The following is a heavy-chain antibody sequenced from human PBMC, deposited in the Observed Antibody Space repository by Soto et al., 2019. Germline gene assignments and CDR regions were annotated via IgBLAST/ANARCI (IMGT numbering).Heavy chain of an antibody. Sequence: QVQLVQSRAEVKKPGASVKFSCKASGYSFTSYDMNWVRQAPGQGLEWMGWVNPNSGDTDYAQKFQDRVTMTTDTAIRTAYMEPRSLTSEDTAVYYCAIVSFLAPVTGAEIFDFWGQGTMVTVSS. V-gene: IGHV1-8*01. CDR1: GYSFTSYD. J-gene: IGHJ3*01. CDR3: AIVSFLAPVTGAEIFDF. CDR2: VNPNSGDT. D-gene: IGHD2-21*02.